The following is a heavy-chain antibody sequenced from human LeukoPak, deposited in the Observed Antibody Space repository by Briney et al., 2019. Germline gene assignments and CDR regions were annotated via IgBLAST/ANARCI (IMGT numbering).Heavy chain of an antibody. CDR3: AKIPPPYYCSSTSCEGDYYYYGMDV. V-gene: IGHV3-11*01. J-gene: IGHJ6*02. D-gene: IGHD2-2*01. CDR1: GFTFSDYY. Sequence: PGGSLRLSCAASGFTFSDYYMSWIRQAPGKGLEWVSYISSSGSTIYYADSVKGRFTISRDNAKNSLYLQMNSLRAEDTAVYYCAKIPPPYYCSSTSCEGDYYYYGMDVWGQGTTVTVSS. CDR2: ISSSGSTI.